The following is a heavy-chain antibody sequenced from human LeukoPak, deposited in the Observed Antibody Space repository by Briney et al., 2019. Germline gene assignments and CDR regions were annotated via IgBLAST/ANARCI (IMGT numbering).Heavy chain of an antibody. CDR1: GYMFTNYG. Sequence: ASVTVSYKPSGYMFTNYGIGWVRQAPGQGLEWMGWINTYNGNTNNAQNFQDRATMTADTSTNTAYLEMRGLRSDDTAVYYCARDLYSSSWYWYYYGMDVWGQGTTVTVSS. J-gene: IGHJ6*02. CDR2: INTYNGNT. V-gene: IGHV1-18*01. D-gene: IGHD6-13*01. CDR3: ARDLYSSSWYWYYYGMDV.